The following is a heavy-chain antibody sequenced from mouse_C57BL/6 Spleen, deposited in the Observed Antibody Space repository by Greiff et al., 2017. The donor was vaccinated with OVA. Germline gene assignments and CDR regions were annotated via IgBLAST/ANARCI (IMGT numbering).Heavy chain of an antibody. CDR1: GYTFTDYY. CDR3: AVGPYYFDY. CDR2: INPNNGGS. V-gene: IGHV1-26*01. Sequence: EVQLQQSGPELVKPGASVKISCKASGYTFTDYYMNWVKQSHGKSLEWIGDINPNNGGSSYNQKFKGKATLTVDKSSSTAYMELRSLTSEDATVYYCAVGPYYFDYWGQGTTLTVSS. J-gene: IGHJ2*01.